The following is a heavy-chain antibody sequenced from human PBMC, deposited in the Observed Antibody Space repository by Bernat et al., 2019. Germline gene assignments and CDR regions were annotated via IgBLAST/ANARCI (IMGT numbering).Heavy chain of an antibody. J-gene: IGHJ4*02. CDR3: ARDFLKGKTLDY. Sequence: QVQLVESGGGVVQPGRSLRVSCAASGFTFRNYGMHWVRQAPGKGLEWVAVIWYDGSNKYYADSVMGRFTISRDNSKNTLYLQMNSLRAEDTAVYYCARDFLKGKTLDYWGQGTLVTVSS. D-gene: IGHD3-10*01. CDR1: GFTFRNYG. V-gene: IGHV3-33*01. CDR2: IWYDGSNK.